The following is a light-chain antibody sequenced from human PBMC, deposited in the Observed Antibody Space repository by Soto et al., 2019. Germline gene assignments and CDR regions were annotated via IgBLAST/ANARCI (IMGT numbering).Light chain of an antibody. V-gene: IGKV1-39*01. CDR1: QTVTSY. J-gene: IGKJ1*01. CDR2: AAS. Sequence: DVQMTQSPSSLSASVGDSLTLTCRASQTVTSYLNWYQQKPGKAPNLLIYAASTLQSGVPSRFSGSASGTEFPLTIVSLQPEDFATYYCQQRYRFPKTFGRGTKLEVK. CDR3: QQRYRFPKT.